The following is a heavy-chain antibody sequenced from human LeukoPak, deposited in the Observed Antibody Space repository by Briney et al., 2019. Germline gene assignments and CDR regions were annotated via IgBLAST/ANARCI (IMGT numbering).Heavy chain of an antibody. CDR3: ASTSHYYDSSGYYY. CDR1: GFTFDDYA. V-gene: IGHV3-9*01. D-gene: IGHD3-22*01. J-gene: IGHJ4*02. CDR2: ISWNSGSI. Sequence: GGSLRLSCAASGFTFDDYAMHWVRQAPGKGLEWVSGISWNSGSIGYADSVKGRFTISRDNAKNSLYLQMNSLRAEDTAVYYCASTSHYYDSSGYYYWGQGTLVTVSS.